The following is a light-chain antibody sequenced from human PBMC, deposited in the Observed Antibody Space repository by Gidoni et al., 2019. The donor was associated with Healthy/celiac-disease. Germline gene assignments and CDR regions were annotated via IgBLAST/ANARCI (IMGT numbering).Light chain of an antibody. CDR3: QQRSSWPLT. V-gene: IGKV3-11*01. J-gene: IGKJ4*01. CDR1: ESIARY. Sequence: EIVLTQSPATLSLSPGERATLSCRASESIARYLAWYQQRPGQAPRLLIYDASKRATGIPARFSGSGSGTDFTLTISSLEPEDFAVYHCQQRSSWPLTFXGXTKVXIK. CDR2: DAS.